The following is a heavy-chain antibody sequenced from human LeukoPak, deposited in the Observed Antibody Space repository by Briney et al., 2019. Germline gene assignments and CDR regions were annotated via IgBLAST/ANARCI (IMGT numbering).Heavy chain of an antibody. D-gene: IGHD6-13*01. J-gene: IGHJ4*02. CDR3: ARVGHIVAAGTYDY. CDR1: GDSISSYY. CDR2: IFYSGSP. Sequence: PSETLSLTCTVSGDSISSYYWSWTRQPPGKGLEWIGNIFYSGSPNYNPSLKSRVTTSFDTSKNQFSLKLSFVTAADTAVYYCARVGHIVAAGTYDYWGQGTLVTVSS. V-gene: IGHV4-59*12.